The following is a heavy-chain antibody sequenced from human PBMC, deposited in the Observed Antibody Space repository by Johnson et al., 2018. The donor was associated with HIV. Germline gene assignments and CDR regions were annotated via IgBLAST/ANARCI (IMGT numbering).Heavy chain of an antibody. Sequence: QVQVVESGGGVVQPGRSVRLSCAASGFTFSSYAMHWVRQAPGKGLEWVAVISYDGSNKYYADSVKGRFTISRDNSKNTLYLQMNSLRAEDTAVYYCASGEDYGGNYGAFDIWGQGTMVTVSS. CDR3: ASGEDYGGNYGAFDI. CDR2: ISYDGSNK. D-gene: IGHD4-23*01. V-gene: IGHV3-30*04. J-gene: IGHJ3*02. CDR1: GFTFSSYA.